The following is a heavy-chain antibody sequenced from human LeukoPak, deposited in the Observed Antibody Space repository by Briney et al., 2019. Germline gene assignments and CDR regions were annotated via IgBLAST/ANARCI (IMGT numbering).Heavy chain of an antibody. Sequence: GGSLRLSCAASGFTFSSYAMSWVRQAPGKGLEWVSAISGSGGSTYYADSVKGRFTISRDNSKNTLYLQMNSLRAEDAAVYYCAKGVAGSGYFDYWGQGTLVTVSS. J-gene: IGHJ4*02. D-gene: IGHD2-15*01. CDR1: GFTFSSYA. CDR3: AKGVAGSGYFDY. CDR2: ISGSGGST. V-gene: IGHV3-23*01.